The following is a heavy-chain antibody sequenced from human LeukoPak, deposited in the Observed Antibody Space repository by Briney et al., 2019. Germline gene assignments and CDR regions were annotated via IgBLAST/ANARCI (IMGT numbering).Heavy chain of an antibody. CDR3: ARDPDDGSIRGAFDI. V-gene: IGHV3-13*01. J-gene: IGHJ3*02. Sequence: GGSLRLSCAASGFTFSSYDMHWVRQATGKGLEWVSAIGTAGDTYYPGSVKGRFTISRENAKNSLYLQMNSLRAADTAVYYCARDPDDGSIRGAFDIWGQGTMVTVSS. CDR2: IGTAGDT. CDR1: GFTFSSYD. D-gene: IGHD3-22*01.